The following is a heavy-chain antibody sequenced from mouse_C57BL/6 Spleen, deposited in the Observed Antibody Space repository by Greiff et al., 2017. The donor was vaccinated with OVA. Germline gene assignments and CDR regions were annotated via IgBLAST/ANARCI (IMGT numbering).Heavy chain of an antibody. CDR2: ISDGGSYT. J-gene: IGHJ4*01. Sequence: EVQLVESGGGLVKPGGSLKLSCAASGFTFSSYAMSWVRQTPEKRLEWVATISDGGSYTYYPDNVKGRFTISRDNAKNNLYLQMSHLKSEDTAMYYCARVTMVDYAMDYWGQGTSVTVSS. D-gene: IGHD1-1*02. V-gene: IGHV5-4*01. CDR3: ARVTMVDYAMDY. CDR1: GFTFSSYA.